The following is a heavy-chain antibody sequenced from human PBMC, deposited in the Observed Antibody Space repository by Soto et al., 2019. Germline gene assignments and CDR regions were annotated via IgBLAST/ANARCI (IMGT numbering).Heavy chain of an antibody. CDR3: ARDGQQWLVKYYYYGMDV. Sequence: GGSLRLSCAASGFTFSSYAMTWVRQAPGKGLEWVSAISGSGDSTYYSDSVKGRFTISRDNSKNTLYLQMNSLRAEDTAVYYCARDGQQWLVKYYYYGMDVWGQGTTVTVSS. CDR1: GFTFSSYA. V-gene: IGHV3-23*01. D-gene: IGHD6-19*01. CDR2: ISGSGDST. J-gene: IGHJ6*02.